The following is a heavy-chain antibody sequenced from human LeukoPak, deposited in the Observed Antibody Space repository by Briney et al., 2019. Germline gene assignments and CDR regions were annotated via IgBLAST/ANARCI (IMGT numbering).Heavy chain of an antibody. CDR3: AKREAARYFDY. D-gene: IGHD6-6*01. J-gene: IGHJ4*02. Sequence: GGSLRLSCAASGFTFSDYAMNWVRQAPGKGLEWVSAIGVRAIASLYADSVKGRFTISRDSSKNTLYLQMNSLRAEDTAVYYCAKREAARYFDYWGQGILVTVSS. CDR2: IGVRAIAS. CDR1: GFTFSDYA. V-gene: IGHV3-23*01.